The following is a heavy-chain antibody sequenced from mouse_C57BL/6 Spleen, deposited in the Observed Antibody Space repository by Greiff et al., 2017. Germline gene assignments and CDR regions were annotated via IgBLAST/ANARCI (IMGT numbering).Heavy chain of an antibody. D-gene: IGHD2-2*01. CDR2: IDPSDSYT. V-gene: IGHV1-69*01. J-gene: IGHJ1*03. CDR3: SREVTRYFDV. CDR1: GYTFTSYW. Sequence: QVQLQPPGAELVMPGASVKLSCKASGYTFTSYWMHWVKQRPGQGLEWIGEIDPSDSYTNYKQKCKGKSTLTVDKSSSTAYMQLSSLTSEDSAVYYGSREVTRYFDVWGTGTTVTVSS.